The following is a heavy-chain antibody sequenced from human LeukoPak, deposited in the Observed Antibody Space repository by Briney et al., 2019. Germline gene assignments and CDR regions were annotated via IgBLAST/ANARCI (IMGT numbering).Heavy chain of an antibody. J-gene: IGHJ5*02. Sequence: SETLSLTCTVSGGPISSYYWSWIRQPPGKGLEWIGYIYYSGSTNYNPSLKSRVTISVDTSKNQFSLKLSSVTAADTAVYYCARGAEVETIFAGVDPWGQGTLVTVSS. V-gene: IGHV4-59*01. CDR2: IYYSGST. CDR3: ARGAEVETIFAGVDP. D-gene: IGHD3-3*01. CDR1: GGPISSYY.